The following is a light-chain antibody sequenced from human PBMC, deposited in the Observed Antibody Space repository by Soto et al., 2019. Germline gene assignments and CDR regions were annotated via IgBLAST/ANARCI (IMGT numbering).Light chain of an antibody. CDR1: QSIRSY. V-gene: IGKV1-39*01. CDR2: AAS. J-gene: IGKJ2*02. CDR3: QQSYSTPPST. Sequence: DIQMNQSPSSLSASVGDRDTITCRASQSIRSYLNWYQQKPGKAPKLLIYAASSLQSGVPSRFSGSGSGTDFTLTISSLQPEEFATYHCQQSYSTPPSTFGQGTKLEIK.